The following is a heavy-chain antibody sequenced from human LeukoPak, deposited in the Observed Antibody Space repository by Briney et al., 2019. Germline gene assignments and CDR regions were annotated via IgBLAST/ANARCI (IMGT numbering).Heavy chain of an antibody. CDR1: GGSISSYY. V-gene: IGHV4-59*01. D-gene: IGHD3-16*01. J-gene: IGHJ6*02. CDR2: IYYSGST. CDR3: ARNPGGSYYYYGMDV. Sequence: SETLSLTCTVSGGSISSYYWSWIRQPPRKGLEWIGYIYYSGSTNYNPSLKSRVTISVDTSKNQFSLKLSSVTAADTAAYYCARNPGGSYYYYGMDVWGQGTTVTVSS.